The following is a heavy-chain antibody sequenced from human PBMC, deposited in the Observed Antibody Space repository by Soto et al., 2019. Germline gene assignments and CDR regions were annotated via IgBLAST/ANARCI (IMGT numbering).Heavy chain of an antibody. J-gene: IGHJ5*02. D-gene: IGHD2-2*01. CDR3: ARVMAAMQNWLDP. CDR2: IYHTGTT. V-gene: IGHV4-30-4*01. Sequence: QVQLQESGPGLVKPSQTLSLTCTVSGGSISNVGYFWCWIRPPPGKGLEWLGFIYHTGTTYYNSSLRSRVSISIDTSKSQFSLKLNSVTAADTAVYYCARVMAAMQNWLDPWGQGTLVTVSP. CDR1: GGSISNVGYF.